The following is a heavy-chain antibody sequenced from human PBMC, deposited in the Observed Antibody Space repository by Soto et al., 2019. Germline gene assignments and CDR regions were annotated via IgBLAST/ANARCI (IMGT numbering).Heavy chain of an antibody. J-gene: IGHJ4*02. CDR2: ISYSGST. V-gene: IGHV4-30-4*01. Sequence: QVQLQESGPGLVKPSQTLSLTCSVSGGSISSGDYYWNWIRQSPGKGLEWIGYISYSGSTYYNPTLKSRVTISADTSKHQFSLKLSSVTGADTAVYYWARSPYDTFDYWGQGTLVTVSS. CDR3: ARSPYDTFDY. D-gene: IGHD3-22*01. CDR1: GGSISSGDYY.